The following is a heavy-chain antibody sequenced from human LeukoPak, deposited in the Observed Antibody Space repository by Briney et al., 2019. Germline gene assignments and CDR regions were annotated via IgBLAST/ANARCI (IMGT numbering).Heavy chain of an antibody. D-gene: IGHD3-22*01. V-gene: IGHV2-5*08. Sequence: TLSLTCTVSGGSISSYYWSWIRQPPGKALEWLALIYWDDDKRYSPSLKSRLTITKDTSKNQVVLTMTNMDPVDTATYYCAHRRYYYDSSGYYFDYWGQGTLVTVSS. CDR2: IYWDDDK. CDR1: GGSISSYYW. J-gene: IGHJ4*02. CDR3: AHRRYYYDSSGYYFDY.